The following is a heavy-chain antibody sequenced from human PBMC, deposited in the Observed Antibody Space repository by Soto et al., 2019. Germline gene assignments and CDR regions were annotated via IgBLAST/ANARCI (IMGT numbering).Heavy chain of an antibody. CDR2: IYHSGST. D-gene: IGHD2-2*01. CDR1: GVSISSGGYS. CDR3: ARIVVVPAASGDYYYGMDV. J-gene: IGHJ6*02. V-gene: IGHV4-30-2*01. Sequence: SETLSLTCAVSGVSISSGGYSWSWIRQPPGKGLEWIGYIYHSGSTYYNPSLKSRVTISVDSSKNQFSLKLSSVTAADTAVYYCARIVVVPAASGDYYYGMDVWGQGTTVTVSS.